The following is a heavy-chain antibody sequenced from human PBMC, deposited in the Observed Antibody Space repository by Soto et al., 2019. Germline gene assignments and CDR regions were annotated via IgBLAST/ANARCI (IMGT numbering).Heavy chain of an antibody. V-gene: IGHV4-59*01. CDR1: GGSISSYY. CDR3: ARVLLGSYWYFDL. CDR2: IYYSGST. D-gene: IGHD3-10*01. J-gene: IGHJ2*01. Sequence: QVQLQESGPGLVKPSETLSLTCTVSGGSISSYYWSWIRQPPGKGLEWIGYIYYSGSTNYNPSLKSRVTISVDTSKNPFSLKLSAVTAADTAVYYCARVLLGSYWYFDLWGRGTLVTVSS.